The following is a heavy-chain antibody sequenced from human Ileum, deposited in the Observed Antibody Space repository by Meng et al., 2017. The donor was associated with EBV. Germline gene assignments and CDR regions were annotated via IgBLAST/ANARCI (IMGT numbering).Heavy chain of an antibody. D-gene: IGHD6-13*01. CDR2: IFNSGST. V-gene: IGHV4-39*07. CDR3: ARDYSSSWYSGGFFKY. J-gene: IGHJ1*01. Sequence: QLRLQESGPGLVKPPETLSRTCTVSGASISSTPYYWGWIRQPPGKGLEWIGNIFNSGSTSYSPSLKSRVTISVDTSKNQFSLKLSSVTAADTAVYYCARDYSSSWYSGGFFKYWGQGILVTVSS. CDR1: GASISSTPYY.